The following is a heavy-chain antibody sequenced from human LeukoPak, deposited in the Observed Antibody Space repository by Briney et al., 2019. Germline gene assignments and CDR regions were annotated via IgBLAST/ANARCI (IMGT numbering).Heavy chain of an antibody. V-gene: IGHV4-61*02. J-gene: IGHJ3*02. CDR2: IYTSGST. D-gene: IGHD5-24*01. CDR3: ARHRAGYNLSAFHI. CDR1: GGSISSGSYY. Sequence: TPSRTLSLTCTVAGGSISSGSYYWSWIRQPAGKGLEWIGRIYTSGSTNYNPSLKSRVTISVDTSKNQFSLKLSSMTAADTAVYYCARHRAGYNLSAFHIWAQGTMVTVSS.